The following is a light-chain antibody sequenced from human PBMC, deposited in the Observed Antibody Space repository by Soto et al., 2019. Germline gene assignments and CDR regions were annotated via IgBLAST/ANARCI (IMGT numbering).Light chain of an antibody. CDR2: AAS. Sequence: DFRVTQSPSSLSASVGDRVTITCRASQAFRNYLAWYQQKPGKVPKVLIYAASTLQSGVPSRFSGSGSGTDFTLTISSLQPEDVGTYYCQKYDSAEWTFGQGTRVEIK. V-gene: IGKV1-27*01. CDR1: QAFRNY. CDR3: QKYDSAEWT. J-gene: IGKJ1*01.